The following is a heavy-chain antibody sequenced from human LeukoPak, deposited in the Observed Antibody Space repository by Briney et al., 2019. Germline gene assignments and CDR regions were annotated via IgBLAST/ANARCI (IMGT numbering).Heavy chain of an antibody. Sequence: SETLSLTCTVSGGSISSGGYYWSWILQHPGKGLEWIGYIYYSGSTYHNPSLKSRVTISVDTSKNQFSLKLSSVTAADTAVYYCARGGYYDSSGYTSYYFDYWGREPWSPSPQ. CDR3: ARGGYYDSSGYTSYYFDY. CDR1: GGSISSGGYY. D-gene: IGHD3-22*01. J-gene: IGHJ4*02. CDR2: IYYSGST. V-gene: IGHV4-31*03.